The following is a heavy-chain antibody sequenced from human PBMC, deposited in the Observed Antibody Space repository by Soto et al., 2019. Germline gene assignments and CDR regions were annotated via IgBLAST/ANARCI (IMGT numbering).Heavy chain of an antibody. CDR1: EFTFSSYA. CDR3: AKPLDLYYYDSTDYMNPEGIPAL. V-gene: IGHV3-23*01. Sequence: GGSLRLSCAASEFTFSSYAMSWVRQAPGKGLEWVSTISGSGGSTYYADSVKGRFTISRDNSKNTLYLQLNSLRVEDTAVYYCAKPLDLYYYDSTDYMNPEGIPALWGRGTLVTVSS. D-gene: IGHD3-22*01. CDR2: ISGSGGST. J-gene: IGHJ2*01.